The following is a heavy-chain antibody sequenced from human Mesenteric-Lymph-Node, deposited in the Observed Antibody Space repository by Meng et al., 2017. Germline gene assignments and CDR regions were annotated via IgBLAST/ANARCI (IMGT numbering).Heavy chain of an antibody. J-gene: IGHJ4*02. D-gene: IGHD3-10*01. CDR3: ARGRKWFGELVSIFAPPY. CDR2: INHSGST. V-gene: IGHV4-34*01. CDR1: GGSFSGYY. Sequence: QLQLQESGPGLVKPSETLSLTCAVYGGSFSGYYWSWIRQPPGKGLEWIGEINHSGSTNYNPSLKSRVTISVDTSKNQFSLKLSSVTAADTAVYYCARGRKWFGELVSIFAPPYWGQGTLVTVSS.